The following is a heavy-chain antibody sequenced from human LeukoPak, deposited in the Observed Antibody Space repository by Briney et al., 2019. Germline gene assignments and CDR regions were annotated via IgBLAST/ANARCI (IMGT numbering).Heavy chain of an antibody. V-gene: IGHV3-21*01. CDR3: AGSWFYRDYFEY. D-gene: IGHD3-10*01. CDR1: GFTFSKYS. Sequence: GGSLRLSCADSGFTFSKYSMNWVRQAPGKGLEWVSSITNSSSYIYYADSVKGRFTSSRDNAKNSLYLEMNSLRVEDTAVYYCAGSWFYRDYFEYWGQGTLVTVSS. CDR2: ITNSSSYI. J-gene: IGHJ4*02.